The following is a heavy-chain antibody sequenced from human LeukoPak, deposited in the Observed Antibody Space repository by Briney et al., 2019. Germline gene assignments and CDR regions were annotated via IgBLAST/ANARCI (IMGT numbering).Heavy chain of an antibody. Sequence: SGTLSLTRAVSGGSISSSNWWSWVRQPPGKGLEWIGEIYHSGSTNYNPSLKSRVTISVDKSKNQFSLKLSSVTAADTAVYYCARKSPYCSSTSCYNWYFDLWGRGTLVTVSS. CDR1: GGSISSSNW. D-gene: IGHD2-2*02. J-gene: IGHJ2*01. CDR2: IYHSGST. V-gene: IGHV4-4*02. CDR3: ARKSPYCSSTSCYNWYFDL.